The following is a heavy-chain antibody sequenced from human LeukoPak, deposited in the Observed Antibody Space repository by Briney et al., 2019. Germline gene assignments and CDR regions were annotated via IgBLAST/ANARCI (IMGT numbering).Heavy chain of an antibody. CDR3: ARSSITGTTYYFDY. CDR1: GYTFSSYD. J-gene: IGHJ4*02. D-gene: IGHD1-7*01. Sequence: GASVKVSCKASGYTFSSYDINWVRQATGQGLEWMGGIIPIFGTANYAQKFQGRVTITTDESTSTAYMELSSLRSEDTAVYYCARSSITGTTYYFDYWGQGTLVTVSS. CDR2: IIPIFGTA. V-gene: IGHV1-69*05.